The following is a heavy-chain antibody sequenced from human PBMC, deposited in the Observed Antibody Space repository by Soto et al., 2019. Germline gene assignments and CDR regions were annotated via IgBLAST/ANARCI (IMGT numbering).Heavy chain of an antibody. Sequence: GASVKVSCKASGYTFTGYYIHWVRQAPGQGLEWMGWIIPDSGATNYTQKFQGRVTMTSETSTNTAFLELSRLRSDDTAVYFCARGARISIFGVILWLDPCGQGTLLTVSS. CDR1: GYTFTGYY. J-gene: IGHJ5*02. CDR2: IIPDSGAT. D-gene: IGHD3-3*01. V-gene: IGHV1-2*02. CDR3: ARGARISIFGVILWLDP.